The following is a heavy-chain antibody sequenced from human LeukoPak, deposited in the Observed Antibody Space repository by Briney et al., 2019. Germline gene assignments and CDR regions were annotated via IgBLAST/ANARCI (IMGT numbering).Heavy chain of an antibody. J-gene: IGHJ5*02. D-gene: IGHD3-10*01. CDR3: ATVGAAWITDR. CDR1: GGSISSYY. Sequence: AETQSLTCTGWGGSISSYYGRWLRQPRGEGLEWIGYIYYNGSTNYNPSLKSRVTISVDKSKNQFSLKMSSVTAADTAVYYCATVGAAWITDRWGQGTLVTVSS. CDR2: IYYNGST. V-gene: IGHV4-59*13.